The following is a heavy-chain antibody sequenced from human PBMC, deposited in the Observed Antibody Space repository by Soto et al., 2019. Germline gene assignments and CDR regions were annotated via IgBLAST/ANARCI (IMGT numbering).Heavy chain of an antibody. CDR1: GYSFTSYW. CDR3: ARRPYYYLSHHYGMDV. J-gene: IGHJ6*02. CDR2: IYPHDSDT. D-gene: IGHD3-10*01. Sequence: PGESLKISCKGSGYSFTSYWIGWVRQMPGKGLEWMGIIYPHDSDTRYSPSFQGQVTISADKSINTAYLQWSSLKASDTAVYYCARRPYYYLSHHYGMDVWGQGTTVTVSS. V-gene: IGHV5-51*01.